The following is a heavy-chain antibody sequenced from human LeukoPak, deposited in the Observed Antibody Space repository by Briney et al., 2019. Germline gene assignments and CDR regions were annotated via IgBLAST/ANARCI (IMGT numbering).Heavy chain of an antibody. J-gene: IGHJ6*03. CDR1: GGSISSYY. CDR3: ARGEWGGYFDYYYYYMDV. Sequence: SETLSLTCTVSGGSISSYYWSWIRQPPGKGLAWIGYIYYSGSTNYNPSLKSRVTISVDTSKNQFSLKLSSVTAADTAVYYCARGEWGGYFDYYYYYMDVWGKGTTVTVSS. CDR2: IYYSGST. V-gene: IGHV4-59*01. D-gene: IGHD5-12*01.